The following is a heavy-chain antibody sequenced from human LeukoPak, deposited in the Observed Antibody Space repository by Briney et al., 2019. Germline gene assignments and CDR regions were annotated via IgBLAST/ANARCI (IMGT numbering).Heavy chain of an antibody. CDR1: GYSISSGYY. J-gene: IGHJ6*03. CDR3: ARGLIGRWLHLLEYYYYMDV. CDR2: INHSGST. Sequence: PSETLSLTCTVSGYSISSGYYWGWIRQPPGKGLEWIGEINHSGSTNYNPSLKSRVTISVDTSKNQFSLKLSSVTAADTAVYYCARGLIGRWLHLLEYYYYMDVWGKGTTVTVSS. D-gene: IGHD5-24*01. V-gene: IGHV4-38-2*02.